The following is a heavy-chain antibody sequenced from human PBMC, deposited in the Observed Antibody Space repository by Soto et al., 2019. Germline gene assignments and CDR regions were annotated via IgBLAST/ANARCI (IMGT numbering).Heavy chain of an antibody. J-gene: IGHJ3*01. CDR1: GFTFSYYW. V-gene: IGHV3-74*01. D-gene: IGHD1-26*01. Sequence: EVQLLESGGGLVLPGESLRLSCAASGFTFSYYWMHWVRQAPGMGLVWVSRIHSDGSSTTYADSVKGRFTISRDNARNTLYLQMNSLRAEDTAVYYCARGDRGAFDLWGQGTVLTVSS. CDR3: ARGDRGAFDL. CDR2: IHSDGSST.